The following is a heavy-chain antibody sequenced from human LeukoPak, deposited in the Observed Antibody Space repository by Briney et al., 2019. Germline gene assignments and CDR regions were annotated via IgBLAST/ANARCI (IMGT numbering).Heavy chain of an antibody. V-gene: IGHV3-48*03. CDR1: GFTFSSYE. CDR3: ARDSLPGY. Sequence: GGSLRLSCAASGFTFSSYEMNWVRQAPGKGLEWVSYISSSSSTIYYADSVKGRFTISRDNAKNSLYLQMNSLRADDTAVYYCARDSLPGYWGQGTLVTVSS. CDR2: ISSSSSTI. J-gene: IGHJ4*02.